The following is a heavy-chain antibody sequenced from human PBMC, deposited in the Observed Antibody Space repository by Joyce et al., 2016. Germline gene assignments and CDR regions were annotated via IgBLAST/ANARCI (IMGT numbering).Heavy chain of an antibody. Sequence: QVPLLESGGGVAQPGRSLRLSCAASEFAFSSHAMHWVRQAPGKGLGWVAVMWYEGSHQYYADSVRGRFTISRDNSQNTLYLQMNSLRVEDTAVYYCTRSSRTGYTAGWPDFDYWGQGTLVTVSS. J-gene: IGHJ4*02. D-gene: IGHD2-2*02. CDR2: MWYEGSHQ. V-gene: IGHV3-33*08. CDR1: EFAFSSHA. CDR3: TRSSRTGYTAGWPDFDY.